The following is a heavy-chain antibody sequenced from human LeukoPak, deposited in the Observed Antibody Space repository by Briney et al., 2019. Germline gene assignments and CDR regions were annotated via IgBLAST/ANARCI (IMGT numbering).Heavy chain of an antibody. Sequence: QPGGSLRLSCAASGFTFSTYRMHWVRQAPGKGLVWVSRINSDGSSTTYADSVKGRFTISRDNAKNTLYLQMNSLRAEDTAVYYCARSQFSGIYPWGSDYWGQGTLVTVSS. J-gene: IGHJ4*02. CDR1: GFTFSTYR. V-gene: IGHV3-74*03. CDR2: INSDGSST. CDR3: ARSQFSGIYPWGSDY. D-gene: IGHD1-26*01.